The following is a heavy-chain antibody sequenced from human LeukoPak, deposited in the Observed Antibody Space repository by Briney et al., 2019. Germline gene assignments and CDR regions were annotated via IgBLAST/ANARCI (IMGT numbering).Heavy chain of an antibody. CDR3: ARDHNYAFDN. D-gene: IGHD1-1*01. CDR2: IGIDSGNT. CDR1: GFPFIEYS. J-gene: IGHJ4*02. Sequence: GGSLRLSCTASGFPFIEYSMNWVRQVPGKGLEWIAYIGIDSGNTKYADSVRGRFTISADKTKNSLYLQMNSLRVEDTAVYYCARDHNYAFDNWGQGTLASVAS. V-gene: IGHV3-48*01.